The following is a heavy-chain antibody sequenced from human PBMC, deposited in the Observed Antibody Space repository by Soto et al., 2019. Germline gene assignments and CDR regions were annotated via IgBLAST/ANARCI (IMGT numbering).Heavy chain of an antibody. CDR1: GGTFGIYA. J-gene: IGHJ6*02. D-gene: IGHD6-13*01. V-gene: IGHV1-69*12. Sequence: QVQLVQSGAEVKKPGSSVKVSCKASGGTFGIYAITWVRQAPGQGLEWMGGIIAFSDIVNYTQKLQGRVTITADESTNTAYMDLSSLRSEDTAVYYCARSLYSSSWFHSGNSYYYYGMDVWGQGTTVTFSS. CDR2: IIAFSDIV. CDR3: ARSLYSSSWFHSGNSYYYYGMDV.